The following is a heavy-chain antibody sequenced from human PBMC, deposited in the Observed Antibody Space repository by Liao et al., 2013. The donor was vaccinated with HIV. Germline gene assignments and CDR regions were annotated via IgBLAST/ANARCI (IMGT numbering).Heavy chain of an antibody. D-gene: IGHD3-22*01. CDR2: INHSGYT. CDR1: GGSFSGYY. V-gene: IGHV4-34*01. Sequence: QVHLQQWGTGLLKPSETLSLTCAVYGGSFSGYYWSWIRQPPGKGLEWIGEINHSGYTNYNPSLKSRVTMSVDTSKNQFSLKLRSVTAADTAVYYCATSGYSSDAFDIWGQGTMVTVSS. J-gene: IGHJ3*02. CDR3: ATSGYSSDAFDI.